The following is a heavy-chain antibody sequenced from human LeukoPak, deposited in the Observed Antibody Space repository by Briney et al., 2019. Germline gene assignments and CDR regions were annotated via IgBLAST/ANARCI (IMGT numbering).Heavy chain of an antibody. CDR2: ISSSGSTI. CDR1: GFTFSHYY. V-gene: IGHV3-11*01. J-gene: IGHJ4*02. CDR3: AREISYCSSTSCLGDY. Sequence: GGSLRLSRATSGFTFSHYYMSWIRQAPGKGLEWGSYISSSGSTIYYAEVVKGRFTISRDNAKNSLYLQMNSMRAEDTAVYYCAREISYCSSTSCLGDYWGQGTLVTVSS. D-gene: IGHD2-2*01.